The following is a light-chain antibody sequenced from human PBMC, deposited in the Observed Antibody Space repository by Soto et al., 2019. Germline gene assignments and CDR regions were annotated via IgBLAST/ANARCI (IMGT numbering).Light chain of an antibody. CDR3: CSHTSSSPYV. V-gene: IGLV2-14*01. J-gene: IGLJ1*01. Sequence: QPVLTQPASVSGSPGQSITISCTGTSSDVGGYNYVSWYQQHPGKAPKLMIYEVSNRPSGVSHRFSGSKSGNTASLTISGLQAEDEADYYCCSHTSSSPYVFGTGTKLTVL. CDR1: SSDVGGYNY. CDR2: EVS.